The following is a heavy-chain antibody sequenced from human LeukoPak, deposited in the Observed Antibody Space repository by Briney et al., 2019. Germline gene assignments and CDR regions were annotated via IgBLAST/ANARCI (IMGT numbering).Heavy chain of an antibody. CDR3: ARVSRVSSSWYRILIGAFDI. V-gene: IGHV4-34*01. J-gene: IGHJ3*02. CDR1: GGSFSDYY. D-gene: IGHD6-13*01. Sequence: SETLSLTCAVYGGSFSDYYWTWIRQPPGKGLEWIGEINHSRNTNYNPSLKSRVTISVDTSKNQFSLKLSSVTAADTAVYYCARVSRVSSSWYRILIGAFDIWGQGTMVTVSS. CDR2: INHSRNT.